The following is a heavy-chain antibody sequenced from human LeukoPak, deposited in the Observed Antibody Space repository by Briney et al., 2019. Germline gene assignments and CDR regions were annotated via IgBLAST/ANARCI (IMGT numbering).Heavy chain of an antibody. J-gene: IGHJ4*02. V-gene: IGHV3-21*01. CDR1: GFTFSSYS. Sequence: GGSLRLSCVASGFTFSSYSMNWVRQAPGKGLEWVSSISISNSYIYYADSVKGRFTISRDNAKSSLFLQMNSLRAEDTAVYYCAKGYCNIGSSHYYFWGQGTLVTVSS. D-gene: IGHD2-15*01. CDR3: AKGYCNIGSSHYYF. CDR2: ISISNSYI.